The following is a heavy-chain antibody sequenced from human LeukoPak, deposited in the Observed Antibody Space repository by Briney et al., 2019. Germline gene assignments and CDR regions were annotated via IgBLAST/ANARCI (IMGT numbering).Heavy chain of an antibody. Sequence: GGSLRLSCAASGFSFSSYAMSWVRQAPGKGLEWVSAISGSGGSTYYADSVKGRFTISRDNSKNTLYLQMNSLRTEDTAVYYCAKVKSVTRYYFDYWGQGTLVTVSS. CDR1: GFSFSSYA. CDR2: ISGSGGST. J-gene: IGHJ4*02. V-gene: IGHV3-23*01. D-gene: IGHD2-21*02. CDR3: AKVKSVTRYYFDY.